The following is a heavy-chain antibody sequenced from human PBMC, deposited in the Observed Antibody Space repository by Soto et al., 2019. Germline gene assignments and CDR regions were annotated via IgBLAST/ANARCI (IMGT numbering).Heavy chain of an antibody. CDR2: IYYSGST. D-gene: IGHD5-12*01. CDR3: AALGGYDRVNYFDY. CDR1: GGSISRGDYY. J-gene: IGHJ4*02. V-gene: IGHV4-30-4*01. Sequence: SETPSLTCTVSGGSISRGDYYWSWIRPPPGKGLDGIGYIYYSGSTYYNPSLKSRVTISVDTSKNQFSLKLSSVTAADTAVYYCAALGGYDRVNYFDYWGQGTLVTVSS.